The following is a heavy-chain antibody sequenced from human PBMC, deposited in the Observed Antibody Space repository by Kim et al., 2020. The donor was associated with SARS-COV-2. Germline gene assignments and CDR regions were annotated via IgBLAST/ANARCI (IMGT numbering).Heavy chain of an antibody. Sequence: GESLKISCKTFGYSFSNYWIGWVRQRPGKGLEWLGVIYAGDSAARYNPSFQGHVTMSADTSTVTVYLHLSSLKASDTAIYYCARQSRPPPIASTKSISNFGMDVWGQGTTVTVAS. CDR3: ARQSRPPPIASTKSISNFGMDV. V-gene: IGHV5-51*01. J-gene: IGHJ6*02. CDR2: IYAGDSAA. CDR1: GYSFSNYW. D-gene: IGHD2-21*01.